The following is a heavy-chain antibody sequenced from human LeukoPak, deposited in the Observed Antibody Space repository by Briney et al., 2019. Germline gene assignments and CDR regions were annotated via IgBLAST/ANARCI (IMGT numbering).Heavy chain of an antibody. CDR2: IYYSGST. CDR1: GGSISSYY. J-gene: IGHJ3*02. D-gene: IGHD6-25*01. V-gene: IGHV4-59*01. CDR3: ASRAAPDAFDI. Sequence: SETLPLTCTVSGGSISSYYWSWIRQPPGKGLEWIGYIYYSGSTNYNPSLKSRVTISVDTSKNQFSLKLSSVTAADTAVYYCASRAAPDAFDIWGQGTMVTVSS.